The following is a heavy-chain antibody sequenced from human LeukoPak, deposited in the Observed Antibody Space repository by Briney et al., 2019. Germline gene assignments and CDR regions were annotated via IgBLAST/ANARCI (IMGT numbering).Heavy chain of an antibody. CDR1: GFTLSVYY. V-gene: IGHV3-11*04. D-gene: IGHD3-22*01. J-gene: IGHJ4*02. Sequence: GESLTLSCAPSGFTLSVYYMSWIRPAPERGREWVSYISSRGSNIYYAHSVKGRFTTPRDNAKSSLYLQMNSLRAEDTAVYYCARDLYYYVSSGLYPPGYWGQGTLVTVSS. CDR2: ISSRGSNI. CDR3: ARDLYYYVSSGLYPPGY.